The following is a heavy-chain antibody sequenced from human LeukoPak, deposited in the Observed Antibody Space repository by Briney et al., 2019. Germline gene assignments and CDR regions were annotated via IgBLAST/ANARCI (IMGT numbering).Heavy chain of an antibody. Sequence: SETLSLTCTVSGGSISGYYWSWMRQPPGKGLEWVGYIFESQTTGYNPSLESRVSISQDTSRNQFSLKLSSVTAADTAVYYCARRVVTAGFDYWGQGTLVTVSS. CDR3: ARRVVTAGFDY. CDR1: GGSISGYY. J-gene: IGHJ4*02. D-gene: IGHD2-21*02. CDR2: IFESQTT. V-gene: IGHV4-59*01.